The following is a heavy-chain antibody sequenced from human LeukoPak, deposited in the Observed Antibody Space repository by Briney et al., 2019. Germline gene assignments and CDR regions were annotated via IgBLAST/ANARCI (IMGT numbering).Heavy chain of an antibody. J-gene: IGHJ5*02. Sequence: ASVKVSCKVSGYTLTELSMHWVRQAPGQGLEWMGWINPNSGGTNYAQKFQGWVTMTRDTSISTAYMELSRLRSDDTAVYYCARAGTSNDWFDPWGQGTLVTVSS. CDR1: GYTLTELS. D-gene: IGHD2-2*01. CDR3: ARAGTSNDWFDP. V-gene: IGHV1-2*04. CDR2: INPNSGGT.